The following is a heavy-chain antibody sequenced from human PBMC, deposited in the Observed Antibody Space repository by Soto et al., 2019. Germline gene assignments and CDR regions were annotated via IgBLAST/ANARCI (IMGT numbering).Heavy chain of an antibody. V-gene: IGHV2-5*02. Sequence: QITLKESGPTLVKPTQTLTLTCTFSGFSFTTDGMGVGWIRQPPGKALEWLALIYWDDDKRYSPSLKSRLTTTKAAARTKVVFTLTTMNPPETPTYSGAPLYWPAPGTRSYFDYWGKETLVTVSS. CDR1: GFSFTTDGMG. CDR3: APLYWPAPGTRSYFDY. D-gene: IGHD6-13*01. CDR2: IYWDDDK. J-gene: IGHJ4*02.